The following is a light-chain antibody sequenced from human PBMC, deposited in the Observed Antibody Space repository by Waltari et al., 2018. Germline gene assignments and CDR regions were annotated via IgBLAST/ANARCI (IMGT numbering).Light chain of an antibody. Sequence: SCRASQSVSRALAWHQQNPGQAPRLLIYGASNRATGIPDRFSGSGSGTDFSLIISRLEPEDFAVYYCQHYVSLPVTFGQGTKVEIK. J-gene: IGKJ1*01. CDR3: QHYVSLPVT. V-gene: IGKV3-20*01. CDR1: QSVSRA. CDR2: GAS.